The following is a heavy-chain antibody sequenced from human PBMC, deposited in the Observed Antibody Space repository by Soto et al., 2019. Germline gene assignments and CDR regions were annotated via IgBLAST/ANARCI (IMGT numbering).Heavy chain of an antibody. D-gene: IGHD6-13*01. CDR1: GYTFTSYD. CDR2: MNPNSGNT. V-gene: IGHV1-8*01. CDR3: AIAVSSSWWNNWFDP. Sequence: ASVKVSCKASGYTFTSYDINWVRQATGQGLEWMGWMNPNSGNTGYAQKFQGRVTMTRNTSISTAYMELSSLRSEDTAVYYCAIAVSSSWWNNWFDPWGQGTLVTVSS. J-gene: IGHJ5*02.